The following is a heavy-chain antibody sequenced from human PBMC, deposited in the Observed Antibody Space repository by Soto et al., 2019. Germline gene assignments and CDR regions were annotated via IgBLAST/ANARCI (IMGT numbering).Heavy chain of an antibody. Sequence: SVKVSCTASGGTFSSYAISWVRQAPGQGLEWMGGIIPIFGTANYAQKFQGRVTITADESTSTAYMELSSLRSEDTAVYYCAMIAAAGIPAPYYFDYWGQGTLVTVSS. CDR1: GGTFSSYA. CDR3: AMIAAAGIPAPYYFDY. CDR2: IIPIFGTA. V-gene: IGHV1-69*13. J-gene: IGHJ4*02. D-gene: IGHD6-13*01.